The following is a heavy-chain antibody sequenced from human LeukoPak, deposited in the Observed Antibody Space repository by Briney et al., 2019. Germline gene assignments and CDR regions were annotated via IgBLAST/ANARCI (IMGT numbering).Heavy chain of an antibody. CDR2: ISAYNGNT. CDR3: ARALYYYDSSGLLDI. J-gene: IGHJ3*02. V-gene: IGHV1-18*01. CDR1: GYTFTSYG. Sequence: ASVKVSCKASGYTFTSYGISWVRQAPGQGLEWMGWISAYNGNTNYAQKFQGRVTMTRDTSTSTVYMELSSLRSEDTAVYYCARALYYYDSSGLLDIWGQGTVVTVSS. D-gene: IGHD3-22*01.